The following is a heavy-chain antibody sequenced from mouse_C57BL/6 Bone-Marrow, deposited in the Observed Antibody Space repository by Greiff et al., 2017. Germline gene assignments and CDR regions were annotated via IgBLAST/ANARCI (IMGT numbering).Heavy chain of an antibody. CDR2: ISSGGSYT. V-gene: IGHV5-6*01. CDR3: ARHGCCYGSSSDY. Sequence: EVMLVESGGDLVKPGGSLKLSCAASGFTFSSYGMSWVRQTPDKRLEWVATISSGGSYTYYPDSVKGRFTISRDNAKNTRYLQMSSLKSEDTAMYYYARHGCCYGSSSDYWGQGTTLTVSS. D-gene: IGHD1-1*01. CDR1: GFTFSSYG. J-gene: IGHJ2*01.